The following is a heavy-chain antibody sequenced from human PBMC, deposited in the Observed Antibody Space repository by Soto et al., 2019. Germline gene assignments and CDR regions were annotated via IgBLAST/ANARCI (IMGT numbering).Heavy chain of an antibody. CDR3: AREKWGSGSRWLDP. CDR1: GYTYIRYS. J-gene: IGHJ5*02. D-gene: IGHD6-19*01. CDR2: INVGNGNT. V-gene: IGHV1-3*01. Sequence: ASVKVSCKASGYTYIRYSMHWVRPAPGQRLEWMGWINVGNGNTKYSQNFQGRVTINQDTSASTAYMELSSLTSEDTAVYYCAREKWGSGSRWLDPWGQGTLVTVSS.